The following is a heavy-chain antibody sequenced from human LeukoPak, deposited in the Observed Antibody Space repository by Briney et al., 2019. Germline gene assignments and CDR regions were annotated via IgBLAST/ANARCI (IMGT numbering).Heavy chain of an antibody. Sequence: SETLSLTCTVSGGSISSGGYYWSWIRQHPGKGLEWIGYIYYSGSTYYNPSLKSRVTISVDTSKNQFSLKLSSVTAADTAVYYCARAAGRYYYDSSGYYHHFDYWGQGTLVTVSS. J-gene: IGHJ4*02. D-gene: IGHD3-22*01. CDR1: GGSISSGGYY. V-gene: IGHV4-31*03. CDR3: ARAAGRYYYDSSGYYHHFDY. CDR2: IYYSGST.